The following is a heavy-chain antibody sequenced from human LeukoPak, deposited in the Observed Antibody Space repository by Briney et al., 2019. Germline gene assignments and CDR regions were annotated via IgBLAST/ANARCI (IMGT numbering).Heavy chain of an antibody. D-gene: IGHD3-3*01. CDR1: GFTVSSNY. CDR3: ARWDSWSAYNHDY. CDR2: IYSGGNT. J-gene: IGHJ4*02. V-gene: IGHV3-66*01. Sequence: HPGGSLRLSCAASGFTVSSNYMSWVRQAPGKGLEWVSVIYSGGNTYYADSVKGRFSISRDNSKNTVYLQVNSLRAEDTAMYYCARWDSWSAYNHDYWGQGTLVTVSS.